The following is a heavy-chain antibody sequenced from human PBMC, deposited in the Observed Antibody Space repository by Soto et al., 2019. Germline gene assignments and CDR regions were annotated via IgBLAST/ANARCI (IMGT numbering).Heavy chain of an antibody. CDR1: GGSISSGGYY. V-gene: IGHV4-31*01. CDR3: ARVTMFRGQHPRAFDI. D-gene: IGHD3-10*01. J-gene: IGHJ3*02. Sequence: QVQLQESGPGLVKPSQTLSLTCTVSGGSISSGGYYWSWIRQHPGKGLEWIGYIYYSGSTDYNPSLKSLVTISVDTSKNQFSLKLSSVTAADTAVYYCARVTMFRGQHPRAFDIWGQGTMVTVSS. CDR2: IYYSGST.